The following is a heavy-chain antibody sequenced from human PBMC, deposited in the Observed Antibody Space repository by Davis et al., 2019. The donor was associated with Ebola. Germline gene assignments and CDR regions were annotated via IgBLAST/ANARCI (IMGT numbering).Heavy chain of an antibody. J-gene: IGHJ4*02. V-gene: IGHV3-21*01. CDR3: ARGYSSGWAYFDY. Sequence: GESLKISCAASGFTFSSYEMNWVRQAPGEGLEWVSSISSSGSYIYYPDSVRGRFTISRDNAKNSLYLQMNSLRAEDTAVYYCARGYSSGWAYFDYWGQGTLVTVSS. D-gene: IGHD6-19*01. CDR1: GFTFSSYE. CDR2: ISSSGSYI.